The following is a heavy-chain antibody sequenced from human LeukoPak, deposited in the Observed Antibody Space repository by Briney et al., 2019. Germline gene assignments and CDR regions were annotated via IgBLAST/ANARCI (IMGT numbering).Heavy chain of an antibody. D-gene: IGHD6-6*01. CDR3: ARPDYSSSPPYYYYGMDV. Sequence: TGGSLRLSCAASGFTFSSYSMNWVRQAPGKGLEWVSSISSSSSYTYYADSVKGRFTISRDNAKNSLYLQMDSLRAEDAAVYYCARPDYSSSPPYYYYGMDVWGQGTTVTVSS. V-gene: IGHV3-21*01. CDR2: ISSSSSYT. CDR1: GFTFSSYS. J-gene: IGHJ6*02.